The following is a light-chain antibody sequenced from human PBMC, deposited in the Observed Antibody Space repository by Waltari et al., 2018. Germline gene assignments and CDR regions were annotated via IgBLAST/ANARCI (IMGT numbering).Light chain of an antibody. V-gene: IGKV4-1*01. CDR3: QQYYSTHTT. CDR2: WAS. Sequence: DIVMTQSPDSLAVSLGERATINCKSSESVLYSSNNKNYLAWYQQKPGQPPKLLIYWASTRESGVTDRFSGSGSGTDFTLTISSLQAEDVAVYYCQQYYSTHTTFGQGTKVEIK. CDR1: ESVLYSSNNKNY. J-gene: IGKJ1*01.